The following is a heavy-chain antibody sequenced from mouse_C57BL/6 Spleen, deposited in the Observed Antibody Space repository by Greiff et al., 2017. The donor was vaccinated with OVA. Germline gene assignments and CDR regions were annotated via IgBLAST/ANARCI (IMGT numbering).Heavy chain of an antibody. CDR3: ARSLYYGSSPHWYFDV. D-gene: IGHD1-1*01. CDR1: GYTFTSYW. J-gene: IGHJ1*03. CDR2: IDPNSGGT. V-gene: IGHV1-72*01. Sequence: QVQLKESGAELVKPGASVKLSCKASGYTFTSYWMHWVKQRPGRGLEWIGRIDPNSGGTKYNEKFKSKATLTVDKPSSTAYMQLSSLTSEDSAVYYCARSLYYGSSPHWYFDVWGTGTTVTVSS.